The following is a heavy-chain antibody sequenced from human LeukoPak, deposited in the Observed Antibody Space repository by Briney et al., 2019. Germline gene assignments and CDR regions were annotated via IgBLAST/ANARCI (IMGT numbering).Heavy chain of an antibody. CDR2: ISYDGSNK. CDR1: GFTFSSYG. V-gene: IGHV3-30*18. J-gene: IGHJ6*02. D-gene: IGHD2-2*01. Sequence: PGGSLRLSCAASGFTFSSYGMHWVRQAPGKGLEWVAVISYDGSNKYYADSVKGRFTISRDNSKNTLYLQMNSLRAEDTAVYYCAKDRGYYYYYGMDVWGQGTMVTVSS. CDR3: AKDRGYYYYYGMDV.